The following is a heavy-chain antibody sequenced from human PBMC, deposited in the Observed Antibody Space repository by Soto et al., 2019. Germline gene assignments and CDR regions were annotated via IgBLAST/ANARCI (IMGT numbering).Heavy chain of an antibody. D-gene: IGHD4-17*01. CDR1: GFTFSSYV. CDR2: ISDSGDSR. Sequence: GGSLRLSCAASGFTFSSYVVIWVRQAPGKGLEWVSSISDSGDSRYYTDSVKGRFTISRDNSKNTLYLQMNSLRAEDTAVYYCATYGVPDYWVQGTLVTVSS. V-gene: IGHV3-23*01. CDR3: ATYGVPDY. J-gene: IGHJ4*02.